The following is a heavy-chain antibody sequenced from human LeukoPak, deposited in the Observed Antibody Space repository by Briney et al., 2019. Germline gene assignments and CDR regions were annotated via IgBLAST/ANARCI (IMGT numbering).Heavy chain of an antibody. CDR3: ARVSPGGSGSYRTLDY. CDR1: GGSISSYY. CDR2: INHSGST. D-gene: IGHD1-26*01. Sequence: SETLSLTCTVSGGSISSYYWSWIRQPPGKGLEWIGEINHSGSTNYNPSLKSRVTISVDTSKNQFSLKLSSVTAADRAVYYCARVSPGGSGSYRTLDYWGQGTLVTVSS. V-gene: IGHV4-34*01. J-gene: IGHJ4*02.